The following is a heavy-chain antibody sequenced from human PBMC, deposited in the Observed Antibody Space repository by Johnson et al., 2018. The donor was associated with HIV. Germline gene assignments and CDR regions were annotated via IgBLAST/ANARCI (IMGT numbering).Heavy chain of an antibody. J-gene: IGHJ3*02. D-gene: IGHD6-19*01. V-gene: IGHV3-9*01. Sequence: VQLVESGGGLVQPGRSLRLSCAASGFTFDDYAMHWVRQAPGKGLEWVSGISWNSGSIGYADSVKGRFTISRDNAKNSLYLQMNSLRAEDKALYYCAKALPITRVRPTDSSGWYRGGFDAFDIWGQGTMVTVSS. CDR1: GFTFDDYA. CDR3: AKALPITRVRPTDSSGWYRGGFDAFDI. CDR2: ISWNSGSI.